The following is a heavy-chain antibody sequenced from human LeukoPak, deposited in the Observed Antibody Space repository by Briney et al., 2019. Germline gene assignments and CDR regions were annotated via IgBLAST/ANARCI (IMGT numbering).Heavy chain of an antibody. CDR3: AREREARGYCSGGSCYQLGYYFDY. Sequence: PSETLSLTCAVYGGSFSGYYWSWIRQPPGKGLEWIGEINHSESTNYNPSLKSRVTISVDTSKNQFSLKLSSVTAADTAVYYCAREREARGYCSGGSCYQLGYYFDYWGQGTLVTVSS. J-gene: IGHJ4*02. V-gene: IGHV4-34*01. CDR1: GGSFSGYY. CDR2: INHSEST. D-gene: IGHD2-15*01.